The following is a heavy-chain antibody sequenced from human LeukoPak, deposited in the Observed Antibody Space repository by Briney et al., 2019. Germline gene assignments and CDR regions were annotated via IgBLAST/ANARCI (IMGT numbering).Heavy chain of an antibody. CDR1: GFTFDDYA. Sequence: GRSLRLSCAASGFTFDDYAMHWVRQAPGKDLEWVSGISWNSGSIGYADSVKGRFTISRDNAKNSLYLQMNSLRAEDTALYYCAKDYLEGSGSYSFGAFDIWGQGTMVTVSS. V-gene: IGHV3-9*01. CDR2: ISWNSGSI. CDR3: AKDYLEGSGSYSFGAFDI. J-gene: IGHJ3*02. D-gene: IGHD3-10*01.